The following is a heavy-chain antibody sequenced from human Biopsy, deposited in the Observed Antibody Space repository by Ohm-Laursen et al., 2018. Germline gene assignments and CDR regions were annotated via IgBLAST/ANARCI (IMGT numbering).Heavy chain of an antibody. J-gene: IGHJ5*02. V-gene: IGHV4-39*01. CDR2: IFYRGST. Sequence: TLSLTCTVSGGSISNNNYYWGWIRQPPGKGLEWIGSIFYRGSTHYKPSLKSRVNISVDTSKNQFSVELNSVTAADTAVYYCARDYDTSGYYYVSWGQGTLVTVSS. CDR3: ARDYDTSGYYYVS. D-gene: IGHD3-22*01. CDR1: GGSISNNNYY.